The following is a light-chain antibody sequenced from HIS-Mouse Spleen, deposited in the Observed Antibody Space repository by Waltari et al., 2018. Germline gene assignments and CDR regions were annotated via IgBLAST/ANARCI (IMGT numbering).Light chain of an antibody. V-gene: IGLV3-21*03. CDR3: QVWDSSSDHVV. Sequence: SYVLTQPPSASVAPGKTARITCGGNNIGSKSVHWYQQKPGQAPVMVVYDDSDRPSGIPERLSGSNSGDTATLTISRVEAGDEADYYCQVWDSSSDHVVFGGGTKLTVL. J-gene: IGLJ2*01. CDR1: NIGSKS. CDR2: DDS.